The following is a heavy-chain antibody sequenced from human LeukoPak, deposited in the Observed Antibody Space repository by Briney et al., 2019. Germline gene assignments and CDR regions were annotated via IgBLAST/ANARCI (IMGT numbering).Heavy chain of an antibody. CDR2: INSDGSWT. CDR3: AKVVVDAFDY. CDR1: GNYW. Sequence: GGSLRLSCAASGNYWMHWVRQAPGKGLVWVSHINSDGSWTSYADSVKGRFTISKDNAKNAVYLQMNSLRAEDTAVYYCAKVVVDAFDYWGQGTLVTVSS. D-gene: IGHD2-15*01. V-gene: IGHV3-74*01. J-gene: IGHJ4*02.